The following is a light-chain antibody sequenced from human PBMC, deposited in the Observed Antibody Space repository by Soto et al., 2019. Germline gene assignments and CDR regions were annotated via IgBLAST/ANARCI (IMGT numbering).Light chain of an antibody. Sequence: QSVLTQPPSTSETPGQRVTISCSGSNSNIGSNAVNWYQQLPRTAPKLLIYSNNQRPSGVPDRFSGSKSGTSASLAISGLQSEDEADYYCAAWDDTLNGVVFGGGTKLTVL. V-gene: IGLV1-44*01. J-gene: IGLJ2*01. CDR1: NSNIGSNA. CDR3: AAWDDTLNGVV. CDR2: SNN.